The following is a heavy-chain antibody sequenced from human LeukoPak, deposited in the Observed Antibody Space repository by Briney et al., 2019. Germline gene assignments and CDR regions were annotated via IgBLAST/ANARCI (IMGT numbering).Heavy chain of an antibody. V-gene: IGHV4-59*01. CDR2: IYYSGST. CDR3: ARALLSADAFDI. D-gene: IGHD3-10*01. Sequence: SETLSLTCTVSGGSISSYYWSWIRQPPGKGLEWIGYIYYSGSTNYNPSLKSRVTISVDTSKNQFSLKLSSVTAADTAVYCCARALLSADAFDIWGQGTMVTVSS. J-gene: IGHJ3*02. CDR1: GGSISSYY.